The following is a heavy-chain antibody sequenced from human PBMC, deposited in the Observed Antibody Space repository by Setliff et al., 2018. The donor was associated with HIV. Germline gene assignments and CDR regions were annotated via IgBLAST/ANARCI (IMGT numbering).Heavy chain of an antibody. V-gene: IGHV3-48*03. CDR1: GFTFSHYE. D-gene: IGHD3-22*01. Sequence: PGGSLRLSCAASGFTFSHYEMNWVRQAPGKGLEWVSCISSRGTTIYYADSVKGRFTITRDNAKKSLYLQMNSLRADDTAVYYCASGEPYYYDSTGYSGNYFDYWGQGTLVTVSS. CDR3: ASGEPYYYDSTGYSGNYFDY. J-gene: IGHJ4*02. CDR2: ISSRGTTI.